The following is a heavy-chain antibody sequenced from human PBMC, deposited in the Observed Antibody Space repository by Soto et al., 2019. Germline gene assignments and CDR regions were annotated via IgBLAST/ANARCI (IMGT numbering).Heavy chain of an antibody. CDR1: GDSFTSYW. CDR3: ARTSAAGKYYYGMDV. V-gene: IGHV5-51*01. CDR2: IYPGDSDT. Sequence: GESLKISWKGSGDSFTSYWIGWVRQMPGKGLEWMGIIYPGDSDTRYSPSFQGQVTISADKSISTAYLQWSSLKASDTAMYYCARTSAAGKYYYGMDVWGQGTTVTVSS. D-gene: IGHD6-13*01. J-gene: IGHJ6*02.